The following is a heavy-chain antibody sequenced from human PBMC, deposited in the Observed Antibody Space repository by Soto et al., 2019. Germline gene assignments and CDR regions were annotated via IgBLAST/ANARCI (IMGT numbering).Heavy chain of an antibody. CDR3: ACSRRPARLGPKGAIDY. CDR2: IDTDGSTT. V-gene: IGHV3-74*01. CDR1: GFTFSNYW. Sequence: EVHLVESGGAVVQPGGSLRLSCATSGFTFSNYWMHWVRQVPGRGLVWVSRIDTDGSTTSYADFAKGRFTISRDNAKSPLSLQMNSLRAEDTAIYYCACSRRPARLGPKGAIDYWGQGTLVTVSS. J-gene: IGHJ4*02. D-gene: IGHD2-15*01.